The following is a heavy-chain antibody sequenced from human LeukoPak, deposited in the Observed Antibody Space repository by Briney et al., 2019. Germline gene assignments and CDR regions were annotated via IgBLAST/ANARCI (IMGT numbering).Heavy chain of an antibody. CDR3: ASGGGYNNDY. J-gene: IGHJ4*02. CDR2: ISSRSTI. V-gene: IGHV3-48*03. CDR1: GFTFSSYE. D-gene: IGHD5-24*01. Sequence: PGGSLRLSCAASGFTFSSYEMNWVRQAPGKGLEWVSYISSRSTISYADSVKGRFTISRDNAKNSLYLQMNSLRVEDTAVYYCASGGGYNNDYWGQGTLVTVPS.